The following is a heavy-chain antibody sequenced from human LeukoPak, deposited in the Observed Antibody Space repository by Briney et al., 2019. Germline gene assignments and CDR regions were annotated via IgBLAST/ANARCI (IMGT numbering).Heavy chain of an antibody. D-gene: IGHD3-22*01. CDR2: INAGNGNK. CDR3: ARDPDRDYYYYGMDV. Sequence: ASVKVSRKASGYTFTSYAMHLVRQPPGQRLEWVGWINAGNGNKKYSQKFQGRVTITRDTSASTAYMELSSLRSEDTAVYYCARDPDRDYYYYGMDVWGQGTTVTVSS. CDR1: GYTFTSYA. V-gene: IGHV1-3*01. J-gene: IGHJ6*02.